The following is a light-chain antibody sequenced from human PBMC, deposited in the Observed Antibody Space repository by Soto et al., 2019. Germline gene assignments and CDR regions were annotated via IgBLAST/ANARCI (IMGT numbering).Light chain of an antibody. CDR1: SSNIGNNY. CDR2: EDN. Sequence: QSVLTQPPSVSAAPGQRVTISCSGSSSNIGNNYVSWYQQLPGTAPKLLIYEDNKRPSGTPDRFSGSKSGTSATLGITGLQTGDEADYYCASWDSSLSAGVFGGGTKLTVL. V-gene: IGLV1-51*02. J-gene: IGLJ2*01. CDR3: ASWDSSLSAGV.